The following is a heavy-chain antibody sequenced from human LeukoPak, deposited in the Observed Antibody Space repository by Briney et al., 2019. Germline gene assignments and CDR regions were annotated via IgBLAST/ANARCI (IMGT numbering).Heavy chain of an antibody. Sequence: GESLEISCKVSGYTFTTFWIGWVRQMPGKGLEWMGIIYPGDSDTRYSPSFQGQVTISADKSISTAYLQRSSLKASDTAMYYCARVQYYDYVWGSYRYMDVWGKGTTVTVSS. CDR3: ARVQYYDYVWGSYRYMDV. J-gene: IGHJ6*03. CDR2: IYPGDSDT. V-gene: IGHV5-51*01. D-gene: IGHD3-16*02. CDR1: GYTFTTFW.